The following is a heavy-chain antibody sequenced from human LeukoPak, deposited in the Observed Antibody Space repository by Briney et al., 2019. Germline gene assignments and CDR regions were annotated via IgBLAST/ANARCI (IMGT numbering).Heavy chain of an antibody. D-gene: IGHD3-22*01. CDR3: AKRAEYYYDSSGYYSH. V-gene: IGHV3-23*01. Sequence: GGSLRLSCAASGFTFSSYAMSWVRQAPGKGLESVSAISGNSGSTYYADSVKGRFTISRDNPKNTFYLQMNSLRAEDTAVYYCAKRAEYYYDSSGYYSHWGQGTLVTVSS. CDR1: GFTFSSYA. CDR2: ISGNSGST. J-gene: IGHJ4*02.